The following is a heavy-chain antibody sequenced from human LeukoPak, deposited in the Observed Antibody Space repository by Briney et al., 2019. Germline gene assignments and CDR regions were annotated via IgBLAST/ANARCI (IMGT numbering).Heavy chain of an antibody. CDR1: GFTFSGYY. V-gene: IGHV3-11*01. J-gene: IGHJ3*02. CDR3: ARESAWAFDI. Sequence: GGSLRLSCAASGFTFSGYYMGWIRQAPGKGLEWGSYISSSGDTIYYADSVKGRFTISRDNAKNSLYLRMNSLRAEDTAVYYCARESAWAFDIWGQGTMVTVSS. CDR2: ISSSGDTI.